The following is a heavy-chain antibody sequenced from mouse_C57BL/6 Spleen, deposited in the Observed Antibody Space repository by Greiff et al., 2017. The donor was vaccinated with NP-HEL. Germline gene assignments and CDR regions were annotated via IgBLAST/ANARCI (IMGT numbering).Heavy chain of an antibody. V-gene: IGHV14-2*01. Sequence: VQLQQSGAELVKPGASVKLSCTASGFNFKDYYMHWVKQRTEQGLEWIGRIDPEDGGTKYAQKFQGKATITVDTSSNTAYLQLSSLTSEDTAVYYCVYGSSSYAMDYWGQGTSVTVSS. J-gene: IGHJ4*01. CDR3: VYGSSSYAMDY. D-gene: IGHD1-1*01. CDR1: GFNFKDYY. CDR2: IDPEDGGT.